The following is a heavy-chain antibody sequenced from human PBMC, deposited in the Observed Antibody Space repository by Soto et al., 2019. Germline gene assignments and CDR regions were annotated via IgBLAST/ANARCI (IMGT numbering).Heavy chain of an antibody. J-gene: IGHJ4*02. CDR2: ISGSGGST. D-gene: IGHD2-2*01. V-gene: IGHV3-23*01. CDR1: GFTFGSYA. CDR3: AKPTAVVPAAIDY. Sequence: VGSLRLSCAASGFTFGSYAMSWVRQAPGKGLEWVSAISGSGGSTYYADSVKGRFTISRDNSKNTLYLQMNSLRAEDTAVYYCAKPTAVVPAAIDYWGQGTLVTVSS.